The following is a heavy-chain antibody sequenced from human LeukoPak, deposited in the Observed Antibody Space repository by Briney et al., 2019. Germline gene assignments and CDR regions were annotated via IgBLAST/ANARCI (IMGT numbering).Heavy chain of an antibody. CDR3: ATDRLDHDSSGALDY. J-gene: IGHJ4*02. CDR2: FDPEDGET. D-gene: IGHD3-22*01. CDR1: GYTLTELS. Sequence: GASVKVSCKVSGYTLTELSMHWVRQAPGKGLEWMGGFDPEDGETIYAQKFQGRVTMTEDTSTDTAYMELSSLRSEDTAVYYCATDRLDHDSSGALDYWGQGTLVTVSS. V-gene: IGHV1-24*01.